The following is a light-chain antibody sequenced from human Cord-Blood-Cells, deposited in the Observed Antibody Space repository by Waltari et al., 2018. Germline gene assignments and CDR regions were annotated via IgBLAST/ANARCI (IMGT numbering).Light chain of an antibody. V-gene: IGKV1-39*01. CDR2: AAS. CDR1: QSISSY. CDR3: QQSYSTPWT. J-gene: IGKJ1*01. Sequence: DIQMTQSPSSLSASVGDRVTITCRASQSISSYLNWYQQKPGKAPKLLIYAASSLKRGVPSRFSCIGSGTDFTLTISSLQPEDFATYYCQQSYSTPWTFGQGTKVEIK.